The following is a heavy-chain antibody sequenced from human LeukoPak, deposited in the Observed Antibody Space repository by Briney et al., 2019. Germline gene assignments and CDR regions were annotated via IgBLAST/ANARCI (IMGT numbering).Heavy chain of an antibody. J-gene: IGHJ5*02. CDR1: GFTFSTHW. CDR3: VNLHYPSES. CDR2: INPEETTT. Sequence: GGSLRLSCAASGFTFSTHWMHWVRQAPGKGLVWVSRINPEETTTSYADSVKGRFTISRDNTKNTLYLHMNSLRAEDTAMYYCVNLHYPSESWGQGTLVTVSS. D-gene: IGHD3-10*01. V-gene: IGHV3-74*01.